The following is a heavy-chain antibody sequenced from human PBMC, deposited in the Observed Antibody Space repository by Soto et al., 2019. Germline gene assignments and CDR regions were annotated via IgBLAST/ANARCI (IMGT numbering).Heavy chain of an antibody. CDR2: IWYDGSNK. Sequence: GGSLRLSCAASGFTFSSYGMHWVRQAPGKGLEWVAVIWYDGSNKYYADSVKGRFTISRDNSKNTLYLQMNSLRAEDTAVYYCARKITYDFWSGYYRGEYYYYGMDVWGQGTTVTVSS. D-gene: IGHD3-3*01. V-gene: IGHV3-33*01. CDR3: ARKITYDFWSGYYRGEYYYYGMDV. J-gene: IGHJ6*02. CDR1: GFTFSSYG.